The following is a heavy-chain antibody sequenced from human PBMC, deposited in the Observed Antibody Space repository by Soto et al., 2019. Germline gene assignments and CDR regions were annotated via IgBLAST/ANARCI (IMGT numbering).Heavy chain of an antibody. CDR1: GFTFSSYG. CDR2: ISFDGSNE. Sequence: PGGSLRLSCAASGFTFSSYGMHWVRQAPGKGLEWVAVISFDGSNEKYTDSVKGRFTISKDNSRNTLYLQMNSLRTEDTAVYYCAKDGGRTGAAGHWGQGTLVTVSS. D-gene: IGHD3-16*01. J-gene: IGHJ4*02. CDR3: AKDGGRTGAAGH. V-gene: IGHV3-30*18.